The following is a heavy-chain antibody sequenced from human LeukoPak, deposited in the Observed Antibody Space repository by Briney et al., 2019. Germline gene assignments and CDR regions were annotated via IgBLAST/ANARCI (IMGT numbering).Heavy chain of an antibody. CDR1: GYTFTSYA. Sequence: GASVTVSCTASGYTFTSYAMHWVRQAPGQRLEWMGWINAGNGNTKYSQKFQGRVTITRDTSASTAYMELSSLRSEDTAVYYCARGWAAARRTDSDYWGQGTLVTVSS. J-gene: IGHJ4*02. V-gene: IGHV1-3*01. D-gene: IGHD6-13*01. CDR3: ARGWAAARRTDSDY. CDR2: INAGNGNT.